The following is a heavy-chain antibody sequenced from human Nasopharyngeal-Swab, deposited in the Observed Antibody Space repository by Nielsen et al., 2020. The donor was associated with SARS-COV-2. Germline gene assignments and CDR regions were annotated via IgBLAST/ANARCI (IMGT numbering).Heavy chain of an antibody. V-gene: IGHV3-48*03. CDR2: ISSSGSTI. J-gene: IGHJ4*02. CDR3: ARDGGSGNFDY. Sequence: GESLKISCAASGFTFISYEMNWVRQAPGKGLEWVSYISSSGSTIYYADSVKGRFTISRDNAKNSLYLQMNSLRAEDTAVYYCARDGGSGNFDYWGQGTLVTVSS. CDR1: GFTFISYE. D-gene: IGHD6-19*01.